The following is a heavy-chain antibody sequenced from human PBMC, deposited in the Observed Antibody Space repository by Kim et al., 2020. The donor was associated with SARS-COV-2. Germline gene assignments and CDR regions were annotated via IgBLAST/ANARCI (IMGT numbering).Heavy chain of an antibody. CDR1: GFNFTGHA. V-gene: IGHV3-23*05. CDR3: AKDLSTSGDL. CDR2: IRKSGISS. D-gene: IGHD3-10*01. J-gene: IGHJ5*02. Sequence: GGSLRLSCAGSGFNFTGHAFTWVRQAPGKGLEWVAAIRKSGISSYYADSVKGRFSISKDNSKNTLYLQMNNLRAEDMAVYYCAKDLSTSGDLWGQGVLVTVSS.